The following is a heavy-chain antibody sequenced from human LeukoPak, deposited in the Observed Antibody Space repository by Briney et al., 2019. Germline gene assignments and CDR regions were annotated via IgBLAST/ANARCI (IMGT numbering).Heavy chain of an antibody. CDR3: ARDHHRRLYDSQARDTFDI. Sequence: GGSPRLSRAASGFTLNSSSMNWVRPAPGKGLGWVPSINSCSSYIYYADSVKGRFTISRDNAKNSLYLQMNSLRAEDTAVYYCARDHHRRLYDSQARDTFDIWGQGTMVTVSS. CDR1: GFTLNSSS. J-gene: IGHJ3*02. D-gene: IGHD3-22*01. CDR2: INSCSSYI. V-gene: IGHV3-21*01.